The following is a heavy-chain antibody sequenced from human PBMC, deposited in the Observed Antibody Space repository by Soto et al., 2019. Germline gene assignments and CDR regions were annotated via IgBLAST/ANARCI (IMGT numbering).Heavy chain of an antibody. D-gene: IGHD3-3*01. CDR1: GFAFDDYT. Sequence: GGSLRLSCAASGFAFDDYTMHWVRQAPGKGLEWVSLISWDGGSTYYAESVKGRFTISRDNSKNSLYLQMNSLRTEDTALYYCAKTYYDFWSGYSYYYGMDVWGQGTTVTVSS. CDR2: ISWDGGST. V-gene: IGHV3-43*01. J-gene: IGHJ6*02. CDR3: AKTYYDFWSGYSYYYGMDV.